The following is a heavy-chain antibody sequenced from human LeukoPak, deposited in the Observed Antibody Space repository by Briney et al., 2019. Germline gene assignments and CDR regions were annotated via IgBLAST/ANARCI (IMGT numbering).Heavy chain of an antibody. D-gene: IGHD3-16*01. V-gene: IGHV4-39*01. CDR3: ARAPHGYYDYVWGSRRLSRFDY. Sequence: PSETLSLTCTVSGGSISSSTYYWGWNPPPPGQELDWNGSNCYSGSNYYNPSIKSRVTISVDTSKTQFSLRLSSVTAADTAVYYCARAPHGYYDYVWGSRRLSRFDYWGQGTLVTVSS. CDR2: NCYSGSN. J-gene: IGHJ4*02. CDR1: GGSISSSTYY.